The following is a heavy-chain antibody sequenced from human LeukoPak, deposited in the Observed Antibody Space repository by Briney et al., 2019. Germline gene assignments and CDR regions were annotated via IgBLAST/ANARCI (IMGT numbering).Heavy chain of an antibody. J-gene: IGHJ5*02. CDR2: ISPYNGYT. D-gene: IGHD2-15*01. CDR3: ARGGTPPTYSWFDP. Sequence: ASVKVSCKTSGYTFTRYGITWVRQAPGQGLEWMGWISPYNGYTNYAQKLQGRVTMTTDTSTDTAYMELRSLRSDDTAVYYCARGGTPPTYSWFDPWGQGTLVTVSS. CDR1: GYTFTRYG. V-gene: IGHV1-18*01.